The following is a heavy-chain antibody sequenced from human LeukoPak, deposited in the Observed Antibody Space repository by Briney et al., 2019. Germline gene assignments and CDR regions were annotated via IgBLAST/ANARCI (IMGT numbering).Heavy chain of an antibody. J-gene: IGHJ4*02. CDR1: GFTFSTYW. Sequence: GGSLRLSCLGSGFTFSTYWMSWVRQAPGKGLEWVSAISGSGGSTYYADSVKGRFTISRDNSKNTLYLQMNSLRAEDTAVYYCAKDQSRYSWGQGTLVTVSS. CDR2: ISGSGGST. V-gene: IGHV3-23*01. CDR3: AKDQSRYS. D-gene: IGHD1-26*01.